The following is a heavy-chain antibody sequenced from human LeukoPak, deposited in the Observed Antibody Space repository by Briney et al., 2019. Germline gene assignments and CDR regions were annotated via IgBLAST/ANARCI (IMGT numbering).Heavy chain of an antibody. V-gene: IGHV3-7*01. CDR1: GFTFSSHY. CDR3: ARESNSGGDAFDM. Sequence: GGSLRLSCAASGFTFSSHYMTWVRQAPGKGLEWVANIKQDSSDRFYVDSVRGRFTISRDNAKNSLYLQMNSLRAEDTAVYYCARESNSGGDAFDMWGPGTMVTVSS. J-gene: IGHJ3*02. CDR2: IKQDSSDR. D-gene: IGHD1-26*01.